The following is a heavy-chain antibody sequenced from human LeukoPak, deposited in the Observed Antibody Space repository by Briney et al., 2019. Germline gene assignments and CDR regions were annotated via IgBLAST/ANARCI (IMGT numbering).Heavy chain of an antibody. V-gene: IGHV4-59*01. D-gene: IGHD1-14*01. Sequence: SETLSLTCSVSGGSITSYYWSWIRQSPGRGLEWIGHVSDGGSTNYSPSLKGRVSISVHTSKNQFSLNLRSVTAADTAVYFCARASTTFDDWGQGTLVTVSS. J-gene: IGHJ4*02. CDR3: ARASTTFDD. CDR1: GGSITSYY. CDR2: VSDGGST.